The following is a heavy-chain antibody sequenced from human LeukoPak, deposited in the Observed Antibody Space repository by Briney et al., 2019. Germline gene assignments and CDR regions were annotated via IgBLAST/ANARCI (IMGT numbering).Heavy chain of an antibody. CDR3: ARDHPYSSGWYGRVEALDL. D-gene: IGHD6-19*01. CDR1: GFIFTGYY. J-gene: IGHJ3*01. Sequence: ASVKVSCKASGFIFTGYYMHWVRQAPGQGLEWMGCINANSGGTNYAQKFQGRVTMTRDTSISTAYMDLSRPRSDDTAVYYCARDHPYSSGWYGRVEALDLWGQGTTVTVSS. V-gene: IGHV1-2*02. CDR2: INANSGGT.